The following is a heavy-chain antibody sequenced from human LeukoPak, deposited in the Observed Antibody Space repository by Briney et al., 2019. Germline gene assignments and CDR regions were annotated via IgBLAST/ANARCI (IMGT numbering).Heavy chain of an antibody. CDR1: GFTFSSDG. Sequence: PGGSLRLSCAASGFTFSSDGMNWVRQAPGKGLEWVSSISGSSSYIYYADSVKGRFTISRDNAKNSLYLQMNSLRAEDTAVYYCASGDYGDYAIYWGQGTLVTVSS. CDR3: ASGDYGDYAIY. J-gene: IGHJ4*02. V-gene: IGHV3-21*01. D-gene: IGHD4-17*01. CDR2: ISGSSSYI.